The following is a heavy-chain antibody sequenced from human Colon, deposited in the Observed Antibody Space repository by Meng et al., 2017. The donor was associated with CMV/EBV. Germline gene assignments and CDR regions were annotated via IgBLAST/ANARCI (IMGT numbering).Heavy chain of an antibody. CDR3: AKDRAYCGSFSCSPNY. CDR2: INGVGDTT. J-gene: IGHJ4*02. CDR1: GFTFNRNS. Sequence: GESLKISCAASGFTFNRNSMSWVRQAPGKGLEWVSGINGVGDTTYYADSVKGRFTISRDNSKNTLYLRMIDLRVEDTAMYYCAKDRAYCGSFSCSPNYWGQGTLVTVSS. D-gene: IGHD2-21*01. V-gene: IGHV3-23*01.